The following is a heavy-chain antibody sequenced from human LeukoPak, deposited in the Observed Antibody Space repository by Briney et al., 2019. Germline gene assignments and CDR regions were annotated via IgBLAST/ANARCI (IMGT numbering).Heavy chain of an antibody. J-gene: IGHJ5*02. V-gene: IGHV4-34*01. D-gene: IGHD4-17*01. CDR1: GGSFSGYY. CDR3: ASWPTGDYPNWFDP. Sequence: PSETLSLTCAVYGGSFSGYYWSWLRHPPGKGLEWIGEINHSGSTNYNPSLKSRVTISVDTSKNQFSLKLSAVTAADTAVYYCASWPTGDYPNWFDPWGQGTLVTVSS. CDR2: INHSGST.